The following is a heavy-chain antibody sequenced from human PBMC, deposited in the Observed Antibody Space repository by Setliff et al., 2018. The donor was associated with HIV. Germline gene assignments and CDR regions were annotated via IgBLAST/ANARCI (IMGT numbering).Heavy chain of an antibody. CDR3: ARSDISGTGYFDS. V-gene: IGHV1-69*06. D-gene: IGHD1-20*01. J-gene: IGHJ4*02. CDR1: GGSFSSYS. CDR2: ILPIFGTR. Sequence: SVKVSCKASGGSFSSYSISWVRQAPGQGLEWMGRILPIFGTRDYAQKFQGRVTITADKSTSTAYMELRSLRSEDTAVYHCARSDISGTGYFDSWGQGTLVTVSS.